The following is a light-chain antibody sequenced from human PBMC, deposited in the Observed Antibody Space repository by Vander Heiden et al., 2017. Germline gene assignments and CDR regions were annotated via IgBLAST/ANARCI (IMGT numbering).Light chain of an antibody. CDR1: KLGDKY. Sequence: SYELTQPPSLSVSPGQTVRLTCSGAKLGDKYASWYQQKPGQSPVLFIFQDSKRPSGIPERFSGSISGNTATMTISRTQAMDEADYYCQAWDSSTVVFGGGTKLTV. CDR3: QAWDSSTVV. CDR2: QDS. J-gene: IGLJ2*01. V-gene: IGLV3-1*01.